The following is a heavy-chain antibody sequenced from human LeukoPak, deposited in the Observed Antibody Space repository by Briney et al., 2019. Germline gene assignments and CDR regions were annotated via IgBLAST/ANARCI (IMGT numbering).Heavy chain of an antibody. J-gene: IGHJ4*02. CDR2: IYYSGST. CDR3: ARTRYYYNSRSYGAPYYFDY. D-gene: IGHD3-10*01. V-gene: IGHV4-39*01. Sequence: PSETLSPTCTVSGGSISSNSYYWGWIRQPPGKGLEWIGSIYYSGSTYYNPSLKSRLTISVDTSKNQFSLKLSSVTAADTAVYYCARTRYYYNSRSYGAPYYFDYWGQGTLVTVSS. CDR1: GGSISSNSYY.